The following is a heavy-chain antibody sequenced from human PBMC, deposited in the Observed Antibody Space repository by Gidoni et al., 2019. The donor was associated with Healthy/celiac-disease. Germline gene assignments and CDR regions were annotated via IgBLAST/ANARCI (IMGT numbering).Heavy chain of an antibody. V-gene: IGHV3-21*01. J-gene: IGHJ4*02. Sequence: EVQLVESGGGLVKPGGSLRLSCAASGFTFSSYSSNWVRQAPGKGLEWVSSISSSSSYIYYADSVKGRFTISRDNAKNSLYLQMNSLRAEDTAVYYCARGPSGWMYYFDYWGQGTLVTVSS. CDR1: GFTFSSYS. CDR2: ISSSSSYI. D-gene: IGHD6-19*01. CDR3: ARGPSGWMYYFDY.